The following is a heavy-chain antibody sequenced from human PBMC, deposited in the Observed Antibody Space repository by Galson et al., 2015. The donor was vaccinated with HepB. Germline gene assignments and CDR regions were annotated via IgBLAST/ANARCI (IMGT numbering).Heavy chain of an antibody. D-gene: IGHD2-2*01. Sequence: SLRLSCAASGFTFSSYSMNWVRQAPGKGLEWVSSISSSSSYIYYADSVKGRFTISRDNAKNSLYLQMNSLRAEDTAVYYCARAGVYCSSTSCSNWFDPWGQGTLVTVSS. CDR2: ISSSSSYI. CDR3: ARAGVYCSSTSCSNWFDP. CDR1: GFTFSSYS. J-gene: IGHJ5*02. V-gene: IGHV3-21*01.